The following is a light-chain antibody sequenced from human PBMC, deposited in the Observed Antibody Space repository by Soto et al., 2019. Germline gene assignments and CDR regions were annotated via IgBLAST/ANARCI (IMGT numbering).Light chain of an antibody. V-gene: IGLV2-14*01. J-gene: IGLJ1*01. Sequence: QSALTQLPSASGAPGQSVIIPCTGTSIAFGVYNYVSWYQQHPGKAPNIKLYEVSNRPSGVSNRFSGSKSGNTASLTISGLQAQDEAEYYGSAYTSSSTYVFG. CDR2: EVS. CDR3: SAYTSSSTYV. CDR1: SIAFGVYNY.